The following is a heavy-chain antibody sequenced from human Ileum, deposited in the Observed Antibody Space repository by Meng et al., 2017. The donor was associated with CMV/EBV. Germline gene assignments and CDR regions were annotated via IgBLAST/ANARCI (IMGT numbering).Heavy chain of an antibody. CDR3: AKDRGWMSGSLDY. CDR2: TGYDGSKR. J-gene: IGHJ4*02. Sequence: GESLKISCATSGFTLSSFGIHWVRQPPGKGLEGVAFTGYDGSKRIYADSVGGRFTVSRDNRKGTVSLEIYNLRTEDTAVYFCAKDRGWMSGSLDYWGQGTQVTVSS. D-gene: IGHD2-15*01. CDR1: GFTLSSFG. V-gene: IGHV3-30*02.